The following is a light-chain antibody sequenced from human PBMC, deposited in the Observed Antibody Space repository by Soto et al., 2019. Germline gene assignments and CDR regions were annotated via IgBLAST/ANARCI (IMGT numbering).Light chain of an antibody. J-gene: IGLJ2*01. V-gene: IGLV2-11*01. CDR2: DVT. CDR1: SSDIGTHKS. CDR3: CSYTSSGSVV. Sequence: QSVLTQPRSVSGSPGQSVTISCTGTSSDIGTHKSVSWYQQRPGQAPKLVLYDVTNRPSGVPDRFSGSRSGNTASLFISGLRPEDESDYYCCSYTSSGSVVFGGGTKVTVL.